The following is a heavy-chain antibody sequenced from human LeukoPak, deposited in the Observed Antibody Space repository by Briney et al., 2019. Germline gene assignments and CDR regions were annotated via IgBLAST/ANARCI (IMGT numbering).Heavy chain of an antibody. Sequence: PGGSLRLSCSASGFSFSSYEMNWVRQAPGKGLEWISYITGSGDTIYYADSVKGRFTISRDNAKNSLYLQMNSLRAEDTALYYCAKDKEQWYSSGWPDYWGQGTLVTVSS. J-gene: IGHJ4*02. D-gene: IGHD6-19*01. CDR1: GFSFSSYE. CDR2: ITGSGDTI. CDR3: AKDKEQWYSSGWPDY. V-gene: IGHV3-48*03.